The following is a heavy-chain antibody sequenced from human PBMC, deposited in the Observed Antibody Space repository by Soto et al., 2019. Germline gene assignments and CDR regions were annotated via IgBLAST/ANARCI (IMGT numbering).Heavy chain of an antibody. V-gene: IGHV3-23*01. D-gene: IGHD5-12*01. CDR2: ISGSGGST. CDR3: EKVGWLRLKGIFDY. J-gene: IGHJ4*02. Sequence: GGSLRLSCAASGFTFSSYAMSWVRQAPGKGLEWVSAISGSGGSTYYADSVKGRFTISRDNSKNTLYLQMNSLRAEDTAVYYCEKVGWLRLKGIFDYWGQGTLVTVSS. CDR1: GFTFSSYA.